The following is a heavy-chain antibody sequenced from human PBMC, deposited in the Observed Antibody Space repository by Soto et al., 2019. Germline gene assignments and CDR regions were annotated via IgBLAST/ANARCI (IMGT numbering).Heavy chain of an antibody. J-gene: IGHJ3*02. Sequence: QVQLVQSGAEEKKPGASVKVSCKASGYTFTSYAMHWVRQAPGQRLEWMGWINAGNGNTKYSQKFQGRVTITRDTSGSTAYMELRSLRSEDTAGYYCARGSYAGLEYDYGWGSYRPIGAFDIWGQGTMVTVSS. CDR1: GYTFTSYA. D-gene: IGHD3-16*02. V-gene: IGHV1-3*05. CDR2: INAGNGNT. CDR3: ARGSYAGLEYDYGWGSYRPIGAFDI.